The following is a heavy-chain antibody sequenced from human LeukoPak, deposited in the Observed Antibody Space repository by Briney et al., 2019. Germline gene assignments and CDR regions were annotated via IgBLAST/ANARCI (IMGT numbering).Heavy chain of an antibody. CDR2: IIYDGYYK. CDR1: GFSFNNYG. D-gene: IGHD3-10*01. CDR3: AKDLITMVRGSAMDV. Sequence: GSLRLSCAASGFSFNNYGMHWVRQAPGKGLEWVALIIYDGYYKYYADSVKGRFTISRDDSKNTLYLQVNSLRAEDTAVYYCAKDLITMVRGSAMDVWGQGTTVTVSS. V-gene: IGHV3-30*18. J-gene: IGHJ6*02.